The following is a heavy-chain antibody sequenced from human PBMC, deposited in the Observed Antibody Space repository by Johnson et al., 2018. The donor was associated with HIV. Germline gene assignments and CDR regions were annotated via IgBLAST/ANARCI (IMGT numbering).Heavy chain of an antibody. CDR2: ISYDGTNK. J-gene: IGHJ3*02. CDR3: ARDQRGDIIPTTYDAFDI. Sequence: LRLSCAASGFTFRSYAIHWVRQAPGKGLEWVAVISYDGTNKYSADSVKGRFTISRDNSKNTLYLQMNSLRAEDTAVYYCARDQRGDIIPTTYDAFDIWGQGTMVTVSS. D-gene: IGHD5-12*01. CDR1: GFTFRSYA. V-gene: IGHV3-30-3*01.